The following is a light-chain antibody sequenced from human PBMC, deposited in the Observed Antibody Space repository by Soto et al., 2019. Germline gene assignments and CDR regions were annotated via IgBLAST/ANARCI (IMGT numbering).Light chain of an antibody. Sequence: EIVLTQSPSSLSVSPGDGATLSCRASQSVASNVAWYQQKTGQGPRLLIHGASTRAVGVPARFSGSGSGTAFTLTISSLQSEDFAVYYCQQYHNWPPQYSFGQGTKLQIK. CDR1: QSVASN. CDR2: GAS. CDR3: QQYHNWPPQYS. V-gene: IGKV3-15*01. J-gene: IGKJ2*01.